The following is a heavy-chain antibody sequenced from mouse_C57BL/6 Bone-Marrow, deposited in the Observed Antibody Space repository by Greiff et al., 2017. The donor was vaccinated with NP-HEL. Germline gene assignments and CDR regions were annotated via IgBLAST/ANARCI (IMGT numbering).Heavy chain of an antibody. CDR2: IDSENGDT. J-gene: IGHJ3*01. V-gene: IGHV14-4*01. CDR1: GFNIKDDY. Sequence: VQLQQSGAELVRPGASVKLSCTASGFNIKDDYMHWVKQRPEQGLEWIGWIDSENGDTAYASKFQGKATITADTSSNTAYLQLSSLTSEDTAVYYCTTSSGYFAYWGQGTLVTVSA. D-gene: IGHD3-2*02. CDR3: TTSSGYFAY.